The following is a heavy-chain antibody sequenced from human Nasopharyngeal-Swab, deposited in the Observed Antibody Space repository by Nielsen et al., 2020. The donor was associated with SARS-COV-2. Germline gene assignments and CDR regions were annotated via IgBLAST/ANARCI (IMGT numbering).Heavy chain of an antibody. Sequence: GESLKISCKGSGSSFTSYWISWVRQMPGKGLEWMGRIDPSDSYTNYSPSFQGHVTISADKSISTAYLQWSSLKASDTAMYYCARPGVENYYDSSGYYADAFDIWGQGTMVTVSS. J-gene: IGHJ3*02. CDR3: ARPGVENYYDSSGYYADAFDI. CDR2: IDPSDSYT. D-gene: IGHD3-22*01. V-gene: IGHV5-10-1*01. CDR1: GSSFTSYW.